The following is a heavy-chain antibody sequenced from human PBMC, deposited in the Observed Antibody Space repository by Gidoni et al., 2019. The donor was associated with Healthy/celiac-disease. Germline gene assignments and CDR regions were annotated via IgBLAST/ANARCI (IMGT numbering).Heavy chain of an antibody. J-gene: IGHJ4*02. Sequence: EVQLVESGGGLVQPGGSLKLSCAASGFTFSGSAMHWVRQASGKGLEWVGRIRSKANSYATAYAASVKGRFTISRDDSKNTAYLQMNSLKTEDTAVYYCTRTRFGELLYDFDYWGQGTLVTVSS. CDR1: GFTFSGSA. CDR2: IRSKANSYAT. D-gene: IGHD3-10*01. CDR3: TRTRFGELLYDFDY. V-gene: IGHV3-73*01.